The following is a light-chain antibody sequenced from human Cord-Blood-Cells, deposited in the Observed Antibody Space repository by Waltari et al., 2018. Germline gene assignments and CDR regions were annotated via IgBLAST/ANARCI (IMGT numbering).Light chain of an antibody. CDR3: CSYAGSVV. CDR1: SSDVGSYNL. J-gene: IGLJ2*01. Sequence: QSALTQPASVSGSPGQSIPISCTGTSSDVGSYNLVSWYQQHPGKAPKPMIYEGSKRPSGVSNRFSGSKSGNTASLTISGLQAEDEADYYCCSYAGSVVFGGGTKLTVL. CDR2: EGS. V-gene: IGLV2-23*01.